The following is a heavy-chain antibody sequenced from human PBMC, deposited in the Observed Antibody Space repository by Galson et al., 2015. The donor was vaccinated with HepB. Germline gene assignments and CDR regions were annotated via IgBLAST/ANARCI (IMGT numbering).Heavy chain of an antibody. CDR1: GFTFSSYS. CDR2: ISSSSSTI. D-gene: IGHD6-13*01. Sequence: SLRLSCAASGFTFSSYSMNWVRQAPGKGLEWVSYISSSSSTIYYADSVKGRFTISRDNAKNSLYLQMNSLRDEDTAVYYCARSPPGYSSSWKNDYWGQGTLVTVSS. V-gene: IGHV3-48*02. CDR3: ARSPPGYSSSWKNDY. J-gene: IGHJ4*02.